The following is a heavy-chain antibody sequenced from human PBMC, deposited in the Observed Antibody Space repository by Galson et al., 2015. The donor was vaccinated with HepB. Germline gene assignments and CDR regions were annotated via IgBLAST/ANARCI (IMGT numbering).Heavy chain of an antibody. Sequence: SLRLSCAASGLTFSDYYMSWIRQAPGKGLEWVSYISSSSSYTNYADSVKGRFTISRDNAKNSLYLQMNSLRAEDTAVYYCARGYHDYGDKYGMDVWGQGTTVTVSS. CDR1: GLTFSDYY. D-gene: IGHD4-17*01. V-gene: IGHV3-11*06. CDR3: ARGYHDYGDKYGMDV. J-gene: IGHJ6*02. CDR2: ISSSSSYT.